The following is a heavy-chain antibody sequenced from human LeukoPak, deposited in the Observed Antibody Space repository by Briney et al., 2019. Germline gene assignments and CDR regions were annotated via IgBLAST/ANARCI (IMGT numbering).Heavy chain of an antibody. Sequence: GGSLRLSCAASGFTVSSNYMSWVRQAPGKGLEWVSVIYSGGSTHYADSVKGRFTISRDNSKNTLYLQMNSLRAEDTAVYYSARGTKGGHLDYWGQGTLVTVSS. D-gene: IGHD1-1*01. CDR1: GFTVSSNY. V-gene: IGHV3-53*01. J-gene: IGHJ4*02. CDR3: ARGTKGGHLDY. CDR2: IYSGGST.